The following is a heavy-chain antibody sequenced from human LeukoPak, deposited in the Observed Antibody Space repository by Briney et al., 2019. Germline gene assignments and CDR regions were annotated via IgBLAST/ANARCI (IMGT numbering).Heavy chain of an antibody. V-gene: IGHV3-23*01. J-gene: IGHJ4*02. CDR3: AKARYGSGSYYNVGAFDY. CDR2: ISGSGGST. D-gene: IGHD3-10*01. Sequence: GGSLRLSRAASGFTFSSYAMSWVRQAPGKGLEWVSAISGSGGSTYYADSVKGRFTISRDNSKNTLYLQMNSLRAEDTAVYYCAKARYGSGSYYNVGAFDYWGQGTLVTVSS. CDR1: GFTFSSYA.